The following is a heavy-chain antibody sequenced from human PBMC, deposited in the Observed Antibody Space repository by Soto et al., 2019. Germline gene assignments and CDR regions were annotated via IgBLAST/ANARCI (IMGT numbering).Heavy chain of an antibody. CDR1: GYTFTGYY. CDR3: ARGGVVDCSSTSCYKRHYYYYYGMDV. CDR2: INPNSGGT. J-gene: IGHJ6*02. V-gene: IGHV1-2*04. D-gene: IGHD2-2*02. Sequence: ASVKVSCKASGYTFTGYYMHWVRQAPGQGLGWMGWINPNSGGTNYAQKFQGWVTMTRDTSISTAYMELSRLRSDDTAVYYCARGGVVDCSSTSCYKRHYYYYYGMDVWGQGTTVTVSS.